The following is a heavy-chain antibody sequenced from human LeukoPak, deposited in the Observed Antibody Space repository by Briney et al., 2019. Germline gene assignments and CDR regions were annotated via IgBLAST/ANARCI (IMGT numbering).Heavy chain of an antibody. J-gene: IGHJ4*02. CDR1: GFTFSSYA. V-gene: IGHV3-23*01. CDR2: ISGSGDGT. Sequence: PGGSLRLSCAASGFTFSSYAMRWVRQAPGKGLEWVSAISGSGDGTYYADSVKGRFTISRDNSKNTLYLQMSSLRAEDTAVYYYSKSAYSSNLITDYWGQGTLVTVSS. D-gene: IGHD2-21*01. CDR3: SKSAYSSNLITDY.